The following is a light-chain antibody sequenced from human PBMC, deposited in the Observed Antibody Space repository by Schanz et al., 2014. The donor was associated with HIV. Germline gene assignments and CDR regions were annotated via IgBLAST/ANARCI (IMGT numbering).Light chain of an antibody. CDR1: QSISTW. CDR3: QQYKDNSLHT. J-gene: IGKJ2*01. Sequence: DIQMTQPPSTLSASVGDKVVISCRASQSISTWLAWYQQKPGKAPRLLIYEASTLESGVPSRFSGSGSGTEFTLTINSLQPEDFATYYCQQYKDNSLHTFGQGTKVEIK. CDR2: EAS. V-gene: IGKV1-5*03.